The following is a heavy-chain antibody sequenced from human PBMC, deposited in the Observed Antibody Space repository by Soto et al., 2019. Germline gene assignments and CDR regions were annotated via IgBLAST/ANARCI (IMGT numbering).Heavy chain of an antibody. V-gene: IGHV3-23*01. J-gene: IGHJ4*02. CDR2: ITTSGSLT. CDR3: ARRSGGATHLDF. Sequence: GGSLRLSCAASGFTFSSYAMSWVRQAPGKGLEWVSQITTSGSLTYYADSVRGRFTVSRDNSKNTLYLQMTGLRAGDTAVYYCARRSGGATHLDFWGQGTLVTISS. CDR1: GFTFSSYA. D-gene: IGHD1-26*01.